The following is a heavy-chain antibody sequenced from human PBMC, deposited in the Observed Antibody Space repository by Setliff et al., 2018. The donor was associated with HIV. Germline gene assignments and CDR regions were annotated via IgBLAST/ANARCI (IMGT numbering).Heavy chain of an antibody. CDR1: GGSISSYY. J-gene: IGHJ4*02. CDR3: ARGYYNFWSGYPPLDY. D-gene: IGHD3-3*01. V-gene: IGHV4-59*01. CDR2: IYYSGST. Sequence: PSETLSLTCTVSGGSISSYYWSWIRQPPGKGLEWIGYIYYSGSTNYNPSLKSRVTISVDTSKNQFSLKLSSVTAADTAVYYCARGYYNFWSGYPPLDYWGQGILVTVSS.